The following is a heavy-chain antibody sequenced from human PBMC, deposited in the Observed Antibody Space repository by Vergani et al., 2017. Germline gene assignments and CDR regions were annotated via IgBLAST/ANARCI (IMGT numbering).Heavy chain of an antibody. D-gene: IGHD4-17*01. CDR1: GYTFTSYY. V-gene: IGHV1-46*01. CDR2: INPSGGST. Sequence: QVQLVQSGAEVKKPGASVKVSCKASGYTFTSYYMHWVRQAPGQGLEWMGIINPSGGSTSYAQKFQGRVTITRDTSATTAYMELSSLRSEDTAVYYCATEKPRDYGLDYWGQGTLVTVSS. J-gene: IGHJ4*02. CDR3: ATEKPRDYGLDY.